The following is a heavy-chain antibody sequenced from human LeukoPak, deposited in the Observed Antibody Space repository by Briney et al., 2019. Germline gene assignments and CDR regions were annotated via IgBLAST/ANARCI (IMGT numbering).Heavy chain of an antibody. CDR2: IYYSGST. J-gene: IGHJ4*02. D-gene: IGHD1-7*01. Sequence: SETLSLTCAVSGYSVRSGDYWGWIRQSPGKGLEWIGSIYYSGSTYYNPSLKSRVTISVDTSKNQFSLKLSSVTAADTAVYYCARINWNYDYWGQGTLVTVSS. CDR1: GYSVRSGDY. CDR3: ARINWNYDY. V-gene: IGHV4-38-2*01.